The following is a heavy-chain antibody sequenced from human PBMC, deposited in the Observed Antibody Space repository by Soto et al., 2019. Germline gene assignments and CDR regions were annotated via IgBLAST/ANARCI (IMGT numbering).Heavy chain of an antibody. Sequence: GSLRLSCAASAISFNTYGVTWVRQAPGKGLEWVSTVTVTGGSTYYADSVKGRFTTSRDRSNYTVSLLLNSLRVEDTAIYYCARQRSPEGWFDPWGQGTLVTVSS. V-gene: IGHV3-23*01. CDR3: ARQRSPEGWFDP. CDR2: VTVTGGST. D-gene: IGHD3-10*01. J-gene: IGHJ5*02. CDR1: AISFNTYG.